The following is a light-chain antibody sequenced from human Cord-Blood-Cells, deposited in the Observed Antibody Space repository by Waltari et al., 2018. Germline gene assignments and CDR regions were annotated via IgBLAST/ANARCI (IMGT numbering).Light chain of an antibody. CDR1: QSVSSY. V-gene: IGKV3-11*01. CDR3: QQRSNWLYS. J-gene: IGKJ2*03. CDR2: AAS. Sequence: EIVLTQSPATLSLSPGERATLSCRASQSVSSYLAWYQQKPGTAPRLRICAASKKVTGIPARVRCSGSGTAFTLTICSPEPEDFAVYYGQQRSNWLYSFGQGTKLEIK.